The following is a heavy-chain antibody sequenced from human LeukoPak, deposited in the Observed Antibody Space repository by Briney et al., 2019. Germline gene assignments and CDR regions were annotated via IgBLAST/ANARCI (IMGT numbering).Heavy chain of an antibody. D-gene: IGHD2-15*01. J-gene: IGHJ5*02. CDR2: MFHGGNT. CDR1: GYSISSGYH. V-gene: IGHV4-38-2*01. CDR3: ARTLYCSGATCFSPELLDT. Sequence: SETLSLTCAVSGYSISSGYHWGWVRQPPGKGPVWIGSMFHGGNTYCNPSLKSRVTMSIDTSMNQFSLNLPSVTAADTAVYFCARTLYCSGATCFSPELLDTWGQGTLVTVSS.